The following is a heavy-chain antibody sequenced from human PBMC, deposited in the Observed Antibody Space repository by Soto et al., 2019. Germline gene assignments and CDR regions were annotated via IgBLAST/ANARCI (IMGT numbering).Heavy chain of an antibody. Sequence: QVQLVESGGGVVQPGRSLRLSCAASGFTFSSYGMHWVRQAPGKGLEWVAVIWYDGSNKYYADSVKGRFTISRDNSKNPLYLQLNSMRAEETAVYYCASDSFLWSSGYLGFDYWGQGSLVTVSS. V-gene: IGHV3-33*01. CDR2: IWYDGSNK. CDR3: ASDSFLWSSGYLGFDY. CDR1: GFTFSSYG. D-gene: IGHD3-22*01. J-gene: IGHJ4*02.